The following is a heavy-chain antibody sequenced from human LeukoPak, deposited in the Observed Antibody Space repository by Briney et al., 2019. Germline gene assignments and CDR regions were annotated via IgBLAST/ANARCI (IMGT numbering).Heavy chain of an antibody. D-gene: IGHD5-24*01. J-gene: IGHJ4*02. CDR1: GGSISSGGYY. V-gene: IGHV4-31*03. CDR3: ARGGMATAYFDY. Sequence: PSETLSLTCTVSGGSISSGGYYWSWIRQHPGKGLEWIGYIYYSGTTYYNPSLKSRLTISVDTSKNQSSLRLTSVTVADTAVYFCARGGMATAYFDYWGQGTLVTVSS. CDR2: IYYSGTT.